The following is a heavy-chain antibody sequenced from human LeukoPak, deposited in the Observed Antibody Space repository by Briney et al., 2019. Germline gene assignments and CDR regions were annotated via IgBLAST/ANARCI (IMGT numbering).Heavy chain of an antibody. Sequence: LSGGSLRLSCAASGFTFSSYDMHWVRQATGKGLEWFSAIGTAGDTYYPGSVKGRFTISRENAKNSLYLQMNSLRAGDTAVYYCARSLYSSGWSPFDYWGQGTLVTVSS. J-gene: IGHJ4*02. CDR2: IGTAGDT. D-gene: IGHD6-19*01. CDR1: GFTFSSYD. V-gene: IGHV3-13*01. CDR3: ARSLYSSGWSPFDY.